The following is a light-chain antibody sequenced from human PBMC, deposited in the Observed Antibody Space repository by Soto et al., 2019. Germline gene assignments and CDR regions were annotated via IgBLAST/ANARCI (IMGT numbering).Light chain of an antibody. CDR3: HQYNSYST. Sequence: DIQMTQSPSTLSASVGDRVTITCRASQYISTWLAWYQQKPGRAPKLLISKASSLESGVPSRFSGSGSGTEFTLTISSLQPDDFATYYCHQYNSYSTFGQGTKVEVK. CDR2: KAS. J-gene: IGKJ1*01. CDR1: QYISTW. V-gene: IGKV1-5*03.